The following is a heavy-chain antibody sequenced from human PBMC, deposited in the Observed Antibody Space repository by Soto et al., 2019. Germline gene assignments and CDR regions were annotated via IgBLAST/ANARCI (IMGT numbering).Heavy chain of an antibody. CDR3: VKNSGWFNT. Sequence: QLLQSGGGLVQPGVSLTLSCAASGFTFGTTNISWVRQAPGKGLEGVSTIDGSGGITYYTDSVKGRFTISRDNSRNTVYLQMNSLRGDDTALYYCVKNSGWFNTWGQGALVTVSS. J-gene: IGHJ5*02. CDR1: GFTFGTTN. CDR2: IDGSGGIT. D-gene: IGHD3-10*01. V-gene: IGHV3-23*01.